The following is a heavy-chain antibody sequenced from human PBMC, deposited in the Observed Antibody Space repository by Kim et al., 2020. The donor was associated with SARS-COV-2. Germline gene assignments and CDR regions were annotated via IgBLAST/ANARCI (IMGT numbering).Heavy chain of an antibody. CDR3: ARGTFGPHFIAAAAPDY. V-gene: IGHV3-30-3*01. CDR1: GFTFSSYA. Sequence: GGSLRLSCAASGFTFSSYAMHWVRQAPGKGLEWVAVISYDGSNKYYADSVKGRFTISRDNSKNTLYLQMNSLRAEDTAVYYCARGTFGPHFIAAAAPDYWGQGTLVTVSS. J-gene: IGHJ4*02. D-gene: IGHD6-13*01. CDR2: ISYDGSNK.